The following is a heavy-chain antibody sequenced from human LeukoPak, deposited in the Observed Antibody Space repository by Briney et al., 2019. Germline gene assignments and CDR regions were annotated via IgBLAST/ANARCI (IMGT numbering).Heavy chain of an antibody. Sequence: SETLSLSCTVSGASITSYFWTWIRQPPGKGLEWIGHIFYSGSTYYNPSLKSRVTISVDTSKNQFSLHLNSVTAADTATYYCARRGITYSSSFFDFWGQGTLVTVSS. CDR2: IFYSGST. V-gene: IGHV4-59*04. D-gene: IGHD2-2*01. J-gene: IGHJ4*02. CDR1: GASITSYF. CDR3: ARRGITYSSSFFDF.